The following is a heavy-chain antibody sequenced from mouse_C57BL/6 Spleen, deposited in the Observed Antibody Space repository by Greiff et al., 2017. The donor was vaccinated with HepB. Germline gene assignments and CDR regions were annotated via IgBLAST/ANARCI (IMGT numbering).Heavy chain of an antibody. CDR2: SRNKANDYTT. CDR1: GFTFSDSY. V-gene: IGHV7-1*01. J-gene: IGHJ1*03. Sequence: EVKLVESGGGLVQSGRSLRLSCATSGFTFSDSYMEWVRQAPGKGLEWIAASRNKANDYTTEYSASVKGRFIVSRDTSQSILYLQMNALRAEDTAIYYCARDGRRGYFDVWGTGTTVTVSS. CDR3: ARDGRRGYFDV.